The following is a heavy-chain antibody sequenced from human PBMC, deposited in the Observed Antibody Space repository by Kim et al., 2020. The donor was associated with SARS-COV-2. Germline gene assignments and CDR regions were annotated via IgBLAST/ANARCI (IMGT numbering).Heavy chain of an antibody. Sequence: SQTLSLTCAISGDSVSSNSATWNWIRQSPSRGLEWLGRTYYRSKWSNDYAAFVKSRITINLDTSKNQFSLQLNSVTPEDTALYYCARGKSVVRGVTPNFHYWGQGTLVTVSS. CDR1: GDSVSSNSAT. J-gene: IGHJ4*02. CDR3: ARGKSVVRGVTPNFHY. CDR2: TYYRSKWSN. D-gene: IGHD3-10*01. V-gene: IGHV6-1*01.